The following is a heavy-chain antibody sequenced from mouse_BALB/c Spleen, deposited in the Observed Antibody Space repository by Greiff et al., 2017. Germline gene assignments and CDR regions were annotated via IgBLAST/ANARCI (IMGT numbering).Heavy chain of an antibody. CDR2: IDPANGNT. CDR1: GFNIKDTY. V-gene: IGHV14-3*02. Sequence: EVKLMESGAELVKPGASVKLSCTASGFNIKDTYMHWVKQRPEQGLEWIGRIDPANGNTKYDPKFQGKATITADTSSNTAYLQLSSLTSEDTAVYYCAIYYGSSYAYFDYWGQGTTLTVSS. D-gene: IGHD1-1*01. CDR3: AIYYGSSYAYFDY. J-gene: IGHJ2*01.